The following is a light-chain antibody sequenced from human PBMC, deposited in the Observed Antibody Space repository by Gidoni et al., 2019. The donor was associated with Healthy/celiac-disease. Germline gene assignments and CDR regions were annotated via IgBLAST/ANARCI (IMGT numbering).Light chain of an antibody. V-gene: IGKV1-5*01. CDR3: QQYNSYWT. Sequence: DIQITQSPSTLSASVGDRVTITCRASQSISSWVACYQQKPGKVPKLLIYDASSLESGVPSRFSGSGSGTEFTLTISSLQPDDFATYYGQQYNSYWTFGKGTKVEIK. J-gene: IGKJ1*01. CDR2: DAS. CDR1: QSISSW.